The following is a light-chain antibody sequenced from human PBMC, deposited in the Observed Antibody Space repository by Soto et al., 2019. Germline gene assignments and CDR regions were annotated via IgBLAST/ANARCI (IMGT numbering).Light chain of an antibody. CDR3: QQRTNWPPIT. Sequence: EIVLTQSPATLSVSPGERVTLSCRASQFVSSNLAWYQQKPGQAPRLLIYDTSNRATGIPARFRGSGSGTDFTLTISTLEPEDFAVYYCQQRTNWPPITFGQGTRLEIK. V-gene: IGKV3-11*01. CDR2: DTS. J-gene: IGKJ5*01. CDR1: QFVSSN.